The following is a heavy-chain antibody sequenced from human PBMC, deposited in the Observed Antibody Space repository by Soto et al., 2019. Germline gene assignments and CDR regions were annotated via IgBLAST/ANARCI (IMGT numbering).Heavy chain of an antibody. Sequence: QVQLVQSGAEVKKPGSSVKVSCKASGGTFSNYAISWVRQAPGQGLEWMGGIVPMFGTATYVQKFQDRVKITADESTSTAYLELSSLRSEDTAVYYCARDHRLTTGEIDCWGQGTVVVVSS. CDR3: ARDHRLTTGEIDC. D-gene: IGHD4-17*01. CDR1: GGTFSNYA. V-gene: IGHV1-69*01. CDR2: IVPMFGTA. J-gene: IGHJ4*02.